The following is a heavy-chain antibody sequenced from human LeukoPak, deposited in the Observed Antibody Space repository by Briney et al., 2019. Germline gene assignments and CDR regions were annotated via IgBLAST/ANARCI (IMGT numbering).Heavy chain of an antibody. CDR3: AKAPPSPYYYDSSGYYPDY. D-gene: IGHD3-22*01. Sequence: GGSLRLSCAASGFTFSNYHMNWVRQAPGKGLEWVSYISSSSSTIYYADSVKGRFTISRDNAKNSLYLQMNSLRAEDTAVYYCAKAPPSPYYYDSSGYYPDYWGQGTLVTVSS. CDR1: GFTFSNYH. CDR2: ISSSSSTI. V-gene: IGHV3-48*04. J-gene: IGHJ4*02.